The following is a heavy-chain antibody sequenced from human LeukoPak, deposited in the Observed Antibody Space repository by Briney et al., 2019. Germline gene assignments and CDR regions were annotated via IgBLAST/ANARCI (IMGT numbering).Heavy chain of an antibody. J-gene: IGHJ4*02. V-gene: IGHV1-46*01. D-gene: IGHD5-18*01. CDR1: GYTFTSYY. Sequence: AASVKVSCKASGYTFTSYYMHWVRQAPGQGLEWMGIINPSGGSTSYAQKFQGRVTMTRDMSTSTVYMELSSLRSEDTAVYYCAVRIGIQLWFVWGQGTLVTVSS. CDR3: AVRIGIQLWFV. CDR2: INPSGGST.